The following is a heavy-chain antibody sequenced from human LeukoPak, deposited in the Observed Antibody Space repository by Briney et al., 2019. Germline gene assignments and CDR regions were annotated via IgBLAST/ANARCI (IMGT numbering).Heavy chain of an antibody. Sequence: ASVKVSCKASGYTFTSYYMHWVRQAPGQGLEWMGIISPSGGSTSYAQKFQGRVTMTRDTSTSTVYMELSSLRSEDTAVYYCARDGDNYYDSSGYYYGDAFDIWGQGTMVTVSS. V-gene: IGHV1-46*01. D-gene: IGHD3-22*01. CDR2: ISPSGGST. CDR3: ARDGDNYYDSSGYYYGDAFDI. CDR1: GYTFTSYY. J-gene: IGHJ3*02.